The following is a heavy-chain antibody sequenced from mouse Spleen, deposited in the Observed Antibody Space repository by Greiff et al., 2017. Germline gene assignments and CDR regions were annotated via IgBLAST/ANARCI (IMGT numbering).Heavy chain of an antibody. CDR1: GFNIKDDY. Sequence: VQLQQSGAELVRPGASVKLSCTASGFNIKDDYMHWVKQRPEQGLEWIGWIDPENGDTEYASKFQGKATITADTSSNTAYLQLSSLTSEDTAVYYCTIYYDYDYAMDYWGQGTSVTVSS. D-gene: IGHD2-4*01. J-gene: IGHJ4*01. CDR2: IDPENGDT. V-gene: IGHV14-4*01. CDR3: TIYYDYDYAMDY.